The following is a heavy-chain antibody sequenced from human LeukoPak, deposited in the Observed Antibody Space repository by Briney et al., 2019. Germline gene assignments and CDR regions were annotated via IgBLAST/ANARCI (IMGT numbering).Heavy chain of an antibody. D-gene: IGHD3-22*01. Sequence: PSETLSLNCTVSGGSISSYYWSWIRQPPGKGLEWIGYIYYSGSTNYNPSLKSRVTISVDTSKNQFSLKLSSVTAADTAVYYCARGREYYDSSGYSSWGQGTLVTVSS. V-gene: IGHV4-59*01. CDR1: GGSISSYY. CDR2: IYYSGST. J-gene: IGHJ4*02. CDR3: ARGREYYDSSGYSS.